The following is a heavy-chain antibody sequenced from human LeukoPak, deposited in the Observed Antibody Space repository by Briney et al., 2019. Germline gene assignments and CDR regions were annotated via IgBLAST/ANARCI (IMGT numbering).Heavy chain of an antibody. CDR1: GFTFSNYA. CDR3: AKDIRQLGNYYYMDV. Sequence: PGGSLRLSCGVSGFTFSNYAMSWVRQAPGKGLEWVSAISGTGGNTFYADSVKGRFTISRDNSKNTLYLQMNSLRAEDTAMYFCAKDIRQLGNYYYMDVWGKGTTVTVSS. CDR2: ISGTGGNT. V-gene: IGHV3-23*01. D-gene: IGHD7-27*01. J-gene: IGHJ6*03.